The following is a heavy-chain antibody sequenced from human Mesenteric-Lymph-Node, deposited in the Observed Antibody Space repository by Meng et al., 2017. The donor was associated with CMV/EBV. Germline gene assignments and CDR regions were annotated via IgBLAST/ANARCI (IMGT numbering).Heavy chain of an antibody. V-gene: IGHV4-39*07. CDR1: GGSVSSNYHY. J-gene: IGHJ4*02. D-gene: IGHD5-18*01. CDR3: ARGGGYSYGIPIDY. Sequence: GSLRLSCTVSGGSVSSNYHYWGWIRQSPGKGLEWIGSVYHTGTTFYNPSLKSRVTVSMDTSKDQFSLKLSSVTAADTAVYYCARGGGYSYGIPIDYWGQGTLVTVSS. CDR2: VYHTGTT.